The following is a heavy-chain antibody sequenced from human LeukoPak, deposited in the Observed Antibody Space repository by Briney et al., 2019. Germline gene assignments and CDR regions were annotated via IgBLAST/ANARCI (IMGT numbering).Heavy chain of an antibody. CDR3: ARGQRITIFGVVIGRNNWFDP. J-gene: IGHJ5*02. V-gene: IGHV4-34*01. D-gene: IGHD3-3*01. Sequence: SETLSLTCAVYGGSFSGYYWSWIRQPPGKGLEWIGEINHSGSTNYNPSLKSRVTISVDTSKNQFSLKLSSVTAADTAVYYCARGQRITIFGVVIGRNNWFDPWGQGTLVTASS. CDR2: INHSGST. CDR1: GGSFSGYY.